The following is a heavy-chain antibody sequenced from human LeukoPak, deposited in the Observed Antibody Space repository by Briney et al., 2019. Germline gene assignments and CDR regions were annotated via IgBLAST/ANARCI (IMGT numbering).Heavy chain of an antibody. CDR1: GGSISSYY. CDR3: ARKGSSGWYDPFDY. J-gene: IGHJ4*02. Sequence: PSETLSLTCTVSGGSISSYYWSWIRQPAGKGLEWIGHIYTSGSTNYNPSLKSRVTMSVDTPKNQFSLKLSSVTAADTAVYYCARKGSSGWYDPFDYWGQGTLVTVSS. V-gene: IGHV4-4*07. CDR2: IYTSGST. D-gene: IGHD6-19*01.